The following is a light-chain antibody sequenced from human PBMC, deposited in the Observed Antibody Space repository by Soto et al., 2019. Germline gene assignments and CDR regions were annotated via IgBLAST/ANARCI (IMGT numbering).Light chain of an antibody. CDR3: STYTTGRTLV. V-gene: IGLV2-14*01. CDR1: SSDVGDYKY. CDR2: EVS. J-gene: IGLJ1*01. Sequence: QSALTQPASVSGSPGQSITISCTGTSSDVGDYKYVSWYQRHPGKAPKALIYEVSNRPSGVSNRLSGSKSGNTASLSISGLQAEDEADYYCSTYTTGRTLVFGPGTKLTVL.